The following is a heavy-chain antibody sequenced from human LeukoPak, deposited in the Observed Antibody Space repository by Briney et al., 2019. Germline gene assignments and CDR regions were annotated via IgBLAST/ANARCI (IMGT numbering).Heavy chain of an antibody. CDR3: AKSGSSWHDWFEP. V-gene: IGHV3-23*01. CDR1: GFTFSSYA. Sequence: GGSLRLSCAASGFTFSSYALSWVRQAPGKGLEWASTVTGDGLTTFYADSVKGRFTISRDNSKNTLYLQMNSLRAEDTALYYCAKSGSSWHDWFEPWGQGTLVTVSS. D-gene: IGHD6-13*01. CDR2: VTGDGLTT. J-gene: IGHJ5*02.